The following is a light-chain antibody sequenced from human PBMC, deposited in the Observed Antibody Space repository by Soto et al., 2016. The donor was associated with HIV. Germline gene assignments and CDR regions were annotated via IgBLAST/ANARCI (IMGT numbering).Light chain of an antibody. CDR2: DDR. CDR1: NIGSKS. CDR3: QVWDNSDDYYV. V-gene: IGLV3-21*01. Sequence: SYELTQPPSVSVAPGKTATITCGGTNIGSKSVHWYRQKPGQAPVLVVYDDRDRPSGIPERFSGSNSGNTATLTITWVEAGDEADYYCQVWDNSDDYYVFGTGTKVTVL. J-gene: IGLJ1*01.